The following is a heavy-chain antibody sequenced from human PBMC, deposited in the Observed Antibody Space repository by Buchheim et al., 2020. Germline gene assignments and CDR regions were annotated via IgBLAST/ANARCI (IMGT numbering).Heavy chain of an antibody. D-gene: IGHD3-16*01. Sequence: EVQLLESGGGLVQPGGSLRLSCAASGFTFSSYAMSWVRQAPGKGLEWVSAISGSGGSTYYAESVKGRFTISRDNSKNTLYLQMNSLRDEDTAVYYCAKGISGIMITFGGVIGGTYYFDYWGQGTL. CDR3: AKGISGIMITFGGVIGGTYYFDY. J-gene: IGHJ4*02. CDR1: GFTFSSYA. V-gene: IGHV3-23*01. CDR2: ISGSGGST.